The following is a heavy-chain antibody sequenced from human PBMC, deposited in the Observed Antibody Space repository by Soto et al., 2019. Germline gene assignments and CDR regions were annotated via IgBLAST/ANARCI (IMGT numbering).Heavy chain of an antibody. CDR1: GGSFSGYY. CDR2: INHSGST. CDR3: ARGATGYVWGSYRQNWFDP. D-gene: IGHD3-16*02. Sequence: SETLSLTCAVYGGSFSGYYWSWIRQPPGKGLEWIGEINHSGSTNYNPSLKSRVTISVDTSKNQFSLKLSSVTAADTAVYYCARGATGYVWGSYRQNWFDPWGQGTLVTVSS. V-gene: IGHV4-34*01. J-gene: IGHJ5*02.